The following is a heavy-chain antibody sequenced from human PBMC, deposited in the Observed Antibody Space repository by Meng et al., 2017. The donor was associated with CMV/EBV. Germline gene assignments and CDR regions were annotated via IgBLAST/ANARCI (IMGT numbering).Heavy chain of an antibody. Sequence: QVQSGQSGAEVEEPGCVVSDSRRASGGTFSSYAIRWVRRAPGQGLGWMRGIIPIFGTANYAQKFQGRVTITADESTSIAYMELSSLRSEDTAVYYCARMPRDGYNYIDYWGQGTLVTVSS. V-gene: IGHV1-69*12. CDR2: IIPIFGTA. D-gene: IGHD5-24*01. CDR3: ARMPRDGYNYIDY. CDR1: GGTFSSYA. J-gene: IGHJ4*02.